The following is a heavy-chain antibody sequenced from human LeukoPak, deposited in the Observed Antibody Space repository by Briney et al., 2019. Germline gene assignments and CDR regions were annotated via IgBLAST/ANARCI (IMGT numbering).Heavy chain of an antibody. CDR1: GFTFSSYG. CDR3: AKAVGSTLFDY. Sequence: PGGSLRLSCAASGFTFSSYGMSWVRQAPGKGLEWVSAISGSGGSTYYADSVKGRFTISRDNSKNTLYLQMNSLRVGDTAVYYCAKAVGSTLFDYWGQGTLVTVSS. CDR2: ISGSGGST. V-gene: IGHV3-23*01. D-gene: IGHD1-26*01. J-gene: IGHJ4*02.